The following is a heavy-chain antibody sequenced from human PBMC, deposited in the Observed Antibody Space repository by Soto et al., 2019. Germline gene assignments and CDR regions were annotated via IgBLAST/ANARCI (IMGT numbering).Heavy chain of an antibody. Sequence: SVKVSCKASGGTFSSYTISWVRQAPGQGLEWMGRIIPILGIANYAQKFQGRVTITADKSTSTAYMELSSLRSEDTAEYYCARGSRARYSSSWYLPFDYWGQGTLVTVSS. CDR3: ARGSRARYSSSWYLPFDY. D-gene: IGHD6-13*01. J-gene: IGHJ4*02. CDR1: GGTFSSYT. CDR2: IIPILGIA. V-gene: IGHV1-69*02.